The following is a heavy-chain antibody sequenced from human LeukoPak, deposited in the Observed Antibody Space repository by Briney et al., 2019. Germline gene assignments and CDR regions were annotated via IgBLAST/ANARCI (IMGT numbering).Heavy chain of an antibody. CDR3: ARDGYYGSGSYEYFDY. V-gene: IGHV3-30-3*01. Sequence: GGSLRLSCAASGFTFNSHAMHWVRQGPGKGPEWVAFISYDGSNKYYADSVKGRFTISRDNSKNTLYLQMNSLRAEDTAVYYCARDGYYGSGSYEYFDYWGQGTLVTVSS. CDR1: GFTFNSHA. D-gene: IGHD3-10*01. J-gene: IGHJ4*02. CDR2: ISYDGSNK.